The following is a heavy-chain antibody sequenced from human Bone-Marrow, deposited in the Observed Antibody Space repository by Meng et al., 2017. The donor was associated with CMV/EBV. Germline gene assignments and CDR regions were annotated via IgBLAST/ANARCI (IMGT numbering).Heavy chain of an antibody. V-gene: IGHV3-30*04. Sequence: GECLKISCAASGFTFSSYAMHWVRQAPGKGLEWVAVISYDGSNKYYADSVKGRFTISRDNSKNTLYLQMNSLRAEDTAVYYCARARFDSSGFFSVNDAFDIWGQGTMVTVSS. CDR1: GFTFSSYA. CDR2: ISYDGSNK. CDR3: ARARFDSSGFFSVNDAFDI. D-gene: IGHD3-22*01. J-gene: IGHJ3*02.